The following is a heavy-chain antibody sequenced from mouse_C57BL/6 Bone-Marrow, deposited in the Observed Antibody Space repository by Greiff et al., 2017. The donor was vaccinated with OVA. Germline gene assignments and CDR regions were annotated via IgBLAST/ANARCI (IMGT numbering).Heavy chain of an antibody. CDR3: ARGYYYGSSYYFDY. Sequence: QVQLQQSGAELVKPGASVKLSCKASGYTFTSYWMHWVKQRPEQGLEWIGMIHPNSGSTNYNEKFKSKATLTVDKSSSTAYMQLSSLTSEDSAVYYCARGYYYGSSYYFDYWGQGTTLTVSS. V-gene: IGHV1-64*01. CDR2: IHPNSGST. CDR1: GYTFTSYW. J-gene: IGHJ2*01. D-gene: IGHD1-1*01.